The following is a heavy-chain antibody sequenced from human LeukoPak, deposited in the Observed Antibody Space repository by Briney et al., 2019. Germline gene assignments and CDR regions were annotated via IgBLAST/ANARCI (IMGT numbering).Heavy chain of an antibody. J-gene: IGHJ4*02. Sequence: GGSLRLSCTASGFTFSSYPFHWVRQAPGKGLQGVAVIGYGGVNKCYSDSVKGRFTISRDDSKSTLYLQMDSLRADDTAVYYCARDFLRGAPDYLDLWGQGTLVTVSS. CDR1: GFTFSSYP. V-gene: IGHV3-30*04. CDR3: ARDFLRGAPDYLDL. CDR2: IGYGGVNK. D-gene: IGHD3-10*01.